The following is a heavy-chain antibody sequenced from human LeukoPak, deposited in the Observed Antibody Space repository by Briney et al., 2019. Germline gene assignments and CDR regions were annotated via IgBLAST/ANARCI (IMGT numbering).Heavy chain of an antibody. J-gene: IGHJ4*02. CDR2: IIGNAATI. Sequence: TGGSLRLSCTASGFTFGTYAMNWVRQAPGKGLQWVALIIGNAATIAYVDSVRGRFTISRDNSKNTLYLQMNSLRVEDTAVYYCVKDRTPDGYYSVDYWGQGILVTVSS. CDR3: VKDRTPDGYYSVDY. CDR1: GFTFGTYA. D-gene: IGHD3-3*01. V-gene: IGHV3-23*01.